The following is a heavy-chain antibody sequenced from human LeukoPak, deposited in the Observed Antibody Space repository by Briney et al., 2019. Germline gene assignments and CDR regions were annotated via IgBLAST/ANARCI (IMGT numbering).Heavy chain of an antibody. CDR3: ASRTRFPLRFFDY. D-gene: IGHD3-3*01. CDR2: INHSGST. V-gene: IGHV4-34*01. Sequence: KPSETPSLTCAVYGGSFSGYYWSWIRQPPGKGLEWIGEINHSGSTNYNPSLKSRVTISVDTSKNQFSLKLSSVTAADTAVYYCASRTRFPLRFFDYWGQGTLVTVSS. J-gene: IGHJ4*02. CDR1: GGSFSGYY.